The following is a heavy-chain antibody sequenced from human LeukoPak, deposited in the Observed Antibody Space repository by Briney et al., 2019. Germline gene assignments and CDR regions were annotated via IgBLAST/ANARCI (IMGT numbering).Heavy chain of an antibody. CDR2: ISASGST. D-gene: IGHD5-24*01. CDR1: DDSISSGSYY. Sequence: PSETLSLTCTVSDDSISSGSYYWSWIRQPAGKGLEWIGRISASGSTNYNPSLKSRVTISVNTSKNQFSLKLGSVTATDTAVYYCARERRWLQSLDYWGQGTLVTVSS. J-gene: IGHJ4*02. CDR3: ARERRWLQSLDY. V-gene: IGHV4-61*02.